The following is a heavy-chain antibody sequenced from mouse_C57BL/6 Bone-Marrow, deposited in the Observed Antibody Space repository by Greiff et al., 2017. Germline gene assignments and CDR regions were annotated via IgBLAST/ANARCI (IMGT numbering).Heavy chain of an antibody. D-gene: IGHD3-3*01. V-gene: IGHV1-64*01. Sequence: QVQLQQLGAELVKPGASVKLSCKASGYTFTSYWMHWVKQRPGQGLEWIGMIHPNSGSTNYNEKFKSKATLTVDKSSSTAYMQLSSLTSEDSAVYYCARLSTRGFAYWGQGTLVTVSA. CDR2: IHPNSGST. CDR3: ARLSTRGFAY. CDR1: GYTFTSYW. J-gene: IGHJ3*01.